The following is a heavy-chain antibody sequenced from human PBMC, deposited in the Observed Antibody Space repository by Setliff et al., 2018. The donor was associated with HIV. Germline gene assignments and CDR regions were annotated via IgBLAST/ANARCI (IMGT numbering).Heavy chain of an antibody. CDR3: ARDEVIEVTGDFDN. D-gene: IGHD6-19*01. CDR2: INPNSGGT. J-gene: IGHJ4*02. V-gene: IGHV1-2*06. Sequence: ASVKVSCKASGYSFTGYCMHWVRQAPGQGLEWMGRINPNSGGTNYAQKFQGRVTMTRDTSISTAYMELSRLGSDDTAVYYCARDEVIEVTGDFDNWGQGNVVTVSS. CDR1: GYSFTGYC.